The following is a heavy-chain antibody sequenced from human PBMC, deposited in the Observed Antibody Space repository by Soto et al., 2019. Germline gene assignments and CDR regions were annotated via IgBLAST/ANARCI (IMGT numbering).Heavy chain of an antibody. V-gene: IGHV1-2*04. CDR1: GYTFTGYY. CDR3: ARGGGLNYYYSIDV. J-gene: IGHJ6*03. Sequence: QVQLVQSGAEVKKPGASVKVSCKASGYTFTGYYMHWMRQAPGQGLEWMGWINPNSGETDYAQNFQGWVTMTRDMSDSTAYMELSRLKSNDTAVYYCARGGGLNYYYSIDVWGKGTTVTVSS. CDR2: INPNSGET.